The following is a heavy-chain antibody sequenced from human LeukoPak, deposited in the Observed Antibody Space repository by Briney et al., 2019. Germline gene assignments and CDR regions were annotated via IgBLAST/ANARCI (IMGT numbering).Heavy chain of an antibody. J-gene: IGHJ4*02. V-gene: IGHV3-33*06. CDR3: AKSKYSTSSHFDY. Sequence: PGGSLRLSCAASGFTFSSYGMHWVRQAPGKGLEWVAVIWYDGSNKYYADSVKGRFTISRDNSRNTLYLQMNSLRAEDTAVYYCAKSKYSTSSHFDYWGQGTLVTVSS. CDR1: GFTFSSYG. D-gene: IGHD6-6*01. CDR2: IWYDGSNK.